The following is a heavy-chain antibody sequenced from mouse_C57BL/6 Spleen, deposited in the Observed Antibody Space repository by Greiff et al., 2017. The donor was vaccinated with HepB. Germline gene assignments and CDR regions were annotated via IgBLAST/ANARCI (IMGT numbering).Heavy chain of an antibody. Sequence: QVQLQQPGAELVKPGASVKLSCKASGYTFTSYWMQWVKQRPGQGLEWIGEIDPSDSYTNYNQKFKGKATLTVDTSSSTAYMQLSSLTSEDSAVYYCARGGSSYYWYFEVWGTGTTVTVAS. CDR2: IDPSDSYT. D-gene: IGHD1-1*01. V-gene: IGHV1-50*01. CDR3: ARGGSSYYWYFEV. CDR1: GYTFTSYW. J-gene: IGHJ1*03.